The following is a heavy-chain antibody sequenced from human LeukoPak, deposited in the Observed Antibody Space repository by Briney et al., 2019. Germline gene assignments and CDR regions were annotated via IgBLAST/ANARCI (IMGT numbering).Heavy chain of an antibody. Sequence: ASVKVSCKASGYTFTSYGISWVRQAPGQGLEWMGWISAYNGNTNYAQKLQGRVTMTTDTSTSTAYMELRSLRSDDTAVYYCARERGPDDSSGYPPYYYYYGMDVWGQGTTVTVSS. CDR2: ISAYNGNT. CDR3: ARERGPDDSSGYPPYYYYYGMDV. CDR1: GYTFTSYG. D-gene: IGHD3-22*01. J-gene: IGHJ6*02. V-gene: IGHV1-18*01.